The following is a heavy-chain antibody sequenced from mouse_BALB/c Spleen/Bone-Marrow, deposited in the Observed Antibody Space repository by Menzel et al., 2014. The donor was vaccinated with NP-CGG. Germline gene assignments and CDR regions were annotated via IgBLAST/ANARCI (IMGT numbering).Heavy chain of an antibody. V-gene: IGHV1S22*01. D-gene: IGHD1-1*01. CDR3: TRSGYYGSSYGYFDV. Sequence: LQESGSELVRPGASVELSCKAPGYTFTSYWMHRVKQGPGQGLEWIGNIYPGSGSTNYDEKFKSKATLTVDTSSSTAYMQLSSLTSEDSAVYYCTRSGYYGSSYGYFDVWGAGTTVTVSS. CDR2: IYPGSGST. J-gene: IGHJ1*01. CDR1: GYTFTSYW.